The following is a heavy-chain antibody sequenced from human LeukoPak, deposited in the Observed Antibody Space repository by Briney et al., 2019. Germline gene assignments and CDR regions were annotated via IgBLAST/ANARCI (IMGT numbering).Heavy chain of an antibody. D-gene: IGHD2-15*01. CDR2: IYYSGST. J-gene: IGHJ4*02. CDR3: ARGIGYCSGGSCANLRNANYFDY. Sequence: PSETLSLTCTVSGGSISSSSYYWGWIRQPPGKGLEWIGSIYYSGSTYYNPSLKSRVTISVDTSKNQFSLKLSSVTAADTAVYYCARGIGYCSGGSCANLRNANYFDYWGQGTLVTVSS. CDR1: GGSISSSSYY. V-gene: IGHV4-39*07.